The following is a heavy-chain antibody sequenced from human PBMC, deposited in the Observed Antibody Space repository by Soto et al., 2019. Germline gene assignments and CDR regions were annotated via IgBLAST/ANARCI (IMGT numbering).Heavy chain of an antibody. CDR2: IIPILGIA. CDR1: GGTFSSYT. J-gene: IGHJ5*02. V-gene: IGHV1-69*02. D-gene: IGHD3-3*01. Sequence: ASVKVSCKASGGTFSSYTISWVRQAPGKGLEWMGRIIPILGIANYAQKFQGRVTITADKSTSTAYMELSSLRSEDTAVYYCGTNDFWSGSNWFDPWGQGTLVTVSS. CDR3: GTNDFWSGSNWFDP.